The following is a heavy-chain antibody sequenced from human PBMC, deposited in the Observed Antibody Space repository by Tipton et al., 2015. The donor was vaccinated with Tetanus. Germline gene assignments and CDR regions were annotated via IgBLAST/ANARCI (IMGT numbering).Heavy chain of an antibody. CDR1: GGILNNYA. V-gene: IGHV1-69*06. D-gene: IGHD3-10*01. Sequence: QSGPEVKNPGSSVRVSCKASGGILNNYAISWVRQAPGQGLEWMGGIIIVFSSSNYAQKFQGRVTITADKSTSTVYLGLSNLRPEDTAVYYCARDPHTIRTGNHRGFDYWGQGTKVTVSS. CDR2: IIIVFSSS. CDR3: ARDPHTIRTGNHRGFDY. J-gene: IGHJ4*02.